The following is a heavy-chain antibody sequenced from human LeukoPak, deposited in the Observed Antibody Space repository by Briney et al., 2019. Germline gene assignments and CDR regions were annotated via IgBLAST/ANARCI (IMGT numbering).Heavy chain of an antibody. V-gene: IGHV3-21*01. Sequence: NPGGSLRLSCAASGFTFSSYSMNWVRQAPGKGLEWVSSISSSSSYIYYADSVKGRFTISRDNAKNSLYLQMNSLRAEDTAVYYCARDKAGTSSRDGMDVWGQGATVTVSS. CDR1: GFTFSSYS. CDR2: ISSSSSYI. J-gene: IGHJ6*02. D-gene: IGHD6-19*01. CDR3: ARDKAGTSSRDGMDV.